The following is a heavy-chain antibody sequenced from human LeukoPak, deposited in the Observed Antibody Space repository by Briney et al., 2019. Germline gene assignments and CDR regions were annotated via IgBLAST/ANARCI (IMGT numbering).Heavy chain of an antibody. CDR1: GFTFSSYG. CDR3: ARYGRVRGVTPLDY. V-gene: IGHV3-21*01. CDR2: ISGSGSSK. Sequence: GGSLRLSCAASGFTFSSYGMSWVRQAPGKGLEWVSTISGSGSSKYYADSVKGRFTISRDNAKNSLYLQMNSLRAEDTAVYYCARYGRVRGVTPLDYWGQGTLVTVSS. J-gene: IGHJ4*02. D-gene: IGHD3-10*01.